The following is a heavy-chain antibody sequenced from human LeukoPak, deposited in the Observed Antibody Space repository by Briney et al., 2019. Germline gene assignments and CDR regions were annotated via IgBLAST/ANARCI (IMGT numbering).Heavy chain of an antibody. CDR1: GYTFTSYF. Sequence: GASVKVSCKASGYTFTSYFMHWVRQAPGQGLEWMGKINPSGGSTSYAQKFQGRVTMTRDTSTSTVYMDLISLRSEDTAVYYCARDRHLGGGYFGFDYGGQGTLVTVSS. CDR2: INPSGGST. J-gene: IGHJ4*02. CDR3: ARDRHLGGGYFGFDY. D-gene: IGHD1-26*01. V-gene: IGHV1-46*01.